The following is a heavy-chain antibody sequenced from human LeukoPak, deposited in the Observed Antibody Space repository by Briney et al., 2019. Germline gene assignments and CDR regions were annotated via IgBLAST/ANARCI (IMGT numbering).Heavy chain of an antibody. CDR3: TRGRRTYHYDSSGPSDS. Sequence: GASVKVSCKASGYTFTDYYIQWMRQAPGQGLEWMGWIKPDSADTGYAQNFQGRVSMTRDTSISTGYMELSRLTSDDTAVYYCTRGRRTYHYDSSGPSDSWGQGTLVTVSS. V-gene: IGHV1-2*02. CDR2: IKPDSADT. D-gene: IGHD3-22*01. CDR1: GYTFTDYY. J-gene: IGHJ4*02.